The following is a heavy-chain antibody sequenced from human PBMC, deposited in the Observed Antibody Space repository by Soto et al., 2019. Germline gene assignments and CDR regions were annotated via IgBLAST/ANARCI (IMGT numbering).Heavy chain of an antibody. CDR1: EYSSSDNW. Sequence: GESLKISCKGSEYSSSDNWIAWVRQTPGKGLEWMGLIYPDASATTYSPSFRGQVTMSADKSISTAYLHWDSLKASDTATYSCVRRGMDVWGQGTTVTVSS. J-gene: IGHJ6*02. CDR2: IYPDASAT. CDR3: VRRGMDV. V-gene: IGHV5-51*01.